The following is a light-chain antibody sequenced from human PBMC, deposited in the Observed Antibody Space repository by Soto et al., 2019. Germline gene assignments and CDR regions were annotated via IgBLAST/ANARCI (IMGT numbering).Light chain of an antibody. Sequence: DIPMTQSPSTLSASVGDRVTITCRASQSLSSWLAWYQQKPGKAPNLLIYDASSLESGVPSRFSGSGSGTEFTLTISSLQPDDFATYYCQQYNTYPYTFGQGTKLEIK. V-gene: IGKV1-5*01. J-gene: IGKJ2*01. CDR3: QQYNTYPYT. CDR1: QSLSSW. CDR2: DAS.